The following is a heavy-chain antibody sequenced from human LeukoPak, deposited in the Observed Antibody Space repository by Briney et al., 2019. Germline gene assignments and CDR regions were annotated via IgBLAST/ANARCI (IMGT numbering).Heavy chain of an antibody. D-gene: IGHD2-15*01. J-gene: IGHJ3*02. CDR1: GGSISSGGYY. CDR2: IYHSGST. CDR3: ARDIVEGAFDI. V-gene: IGHV4-30-2*01. Sequence: SETLSLACTVSGGSISSGGYYWSWIRQPPGKGLEWIGYIYHSGSTYYNPSLKSRVTISVDRSKNQFSLKLSSVTAADTAVYYCARDIVEGAFDIWGQGTMVTVSS.